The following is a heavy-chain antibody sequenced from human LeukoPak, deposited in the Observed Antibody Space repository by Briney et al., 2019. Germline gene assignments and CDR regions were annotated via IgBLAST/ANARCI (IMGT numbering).Heavy chain of an antibody. D-gene: IGHD3-3*01. CDR1: GGSFSGYY. V-gene: IGHV4-34*01. Sequence: SETLSLTCAVYGGSFSGYYWSWIRQPPGKGLEWIGEINHSGSTNYNQSLKSRVTISVDTSKNQFSLKLRSVPAADTAVYYCARDQVSLTSPEGDWFDPWGQGTLVTVSS. J-gene: IGHJ5*02. CDR2: INHSGST. CDR3: ARDQVSLTSPEGDWFDP.